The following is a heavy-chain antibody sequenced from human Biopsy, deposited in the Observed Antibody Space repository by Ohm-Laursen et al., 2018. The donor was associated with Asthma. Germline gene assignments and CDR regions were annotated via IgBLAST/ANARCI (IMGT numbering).Heavy chain of an antibody. CDR3: ARAVDYSHYYGIDV. CDR2: ISVYNGNT. CDR1: GYTFNSAG. Sequence: ASVNVSCKTSGYTFNSAGITWVRQAPGQGLEWMGWISVYNGNTKVAQKLQDRVTMITDTSTSTAYMELRSLRSDDTAWYFCARAVDYSHYYGIDVWGQGTTVTVS. J-gene: IGHJ6*02. V-gene: IGHV1-18*01. D-gene: IGHD3-10*01.